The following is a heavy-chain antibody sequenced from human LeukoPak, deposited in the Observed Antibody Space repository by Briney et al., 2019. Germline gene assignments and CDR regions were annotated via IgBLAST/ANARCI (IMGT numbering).Heavy chain of an antibody. CDR1: GFTFSTYS. CDR3: ARGGDSSPYYPDY. D-gene: IGHD3-22*01. CDR2: ITSSSSTI. Sequence: GGSLRLSCAASGFTFSTYSMNWVRQAPGKGLEWFSYITSSSSTIYYADSVKGRFTISRDNAKNSLFLQMNSLRDEDTAVYYCARGGDSSPYYPDYWGQGTLVTVSS. J-gene: IGHJ4*02. V-gene: IGHV3-48*02.